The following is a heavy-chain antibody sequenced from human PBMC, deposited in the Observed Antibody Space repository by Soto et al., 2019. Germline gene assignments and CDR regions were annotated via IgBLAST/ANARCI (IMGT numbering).Heavy chain of an antibody. CDR2: LYYSGST. CDR3: ARSPVPAAWWRTYGMDV. Sequence: QVQLQESGPGLVKPSQTLSLTCTVSGGSISSGGYYWRWIRQHPGKGLEWIGYLYYSGSTSDTPSLMSRVTISVDTSKNQVSLKLSSVTAEDTAVYYCARSPVPAAWWRTYGMDVWGQGTTVTVSS. CDR1: GGSISSGGYY. D-gene: IGHD2-2*01. J-gene: IGHJ6*02. V-gene: IGHV4-31*03.